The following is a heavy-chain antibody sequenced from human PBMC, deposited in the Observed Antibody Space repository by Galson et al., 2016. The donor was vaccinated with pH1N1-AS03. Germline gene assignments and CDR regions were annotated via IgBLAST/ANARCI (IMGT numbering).Heavy chain of an antibody. Sequence: SLRLSCAASGFTLNTYAMNWVRQASGKGLEWVSSFSGSGDKTYYADSVKGRFTVSRDNSNNTLYLQMNSLRAGDTAVYYCARQRTGTTRGAAFDRWGQGTMVTVS. CDR1: GFTLNTYA. CDR3: ARQRTGTTRGAAFDR. V-gene: IGHV3-23*01. J-gene: IGHJ3*02. CDR2: FSGSGDKT. D-gene: IGHD1-7*01.